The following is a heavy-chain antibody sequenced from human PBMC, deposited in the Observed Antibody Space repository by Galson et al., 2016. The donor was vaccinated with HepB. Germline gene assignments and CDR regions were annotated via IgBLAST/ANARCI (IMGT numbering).Heavy chain of an antibody. D-gene: IGHD5-18*01. Sequence: SLRLSCAASGFTFSSYDMHWVRQATVKGLEWVSGIDTAGGTSYLGSVKGRFTISRENAENSLYLQMNSLRVGDTAVYYCVREILLVVGYYGMDVWGQGTTVTVSS. J-gene: IGHJ6*02. CDR1: GFTFSSYD. V-gene: IGHV3-13*01. CDR3: VREILLVVGYYGMDV. CDR2: IDTAGGT.